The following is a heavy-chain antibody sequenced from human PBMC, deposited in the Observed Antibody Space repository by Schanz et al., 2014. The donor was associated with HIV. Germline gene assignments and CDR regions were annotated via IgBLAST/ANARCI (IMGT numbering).Heavy chain of an antibody. D-gene: IGHD5-12*01. CDR2: IWYDGTDK. CDR1: GFTFSSYG. J-gene: IGHJ6*02. Sequence: QVQLVESGGGVVQPWRSLRLSCAASGFTFSSYGMHWVRQAPGKGLEWVAVIWYDGTDKYYAGSVKGRFTISRDNSKNTLYLQMKSLRAEDTAVYYCARGSDIVATSKYYYGMDVWGQGTTVTVSS. V-gene: IGHV3-33*08. CDR3: ARGSDIVATSKYYYGMDV.